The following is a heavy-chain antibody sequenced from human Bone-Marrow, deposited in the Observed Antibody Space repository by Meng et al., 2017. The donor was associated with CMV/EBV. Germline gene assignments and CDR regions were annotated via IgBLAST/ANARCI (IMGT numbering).Heavy chain of an antibody. J-gene: IGHJ2*01. CDR2: IKSKTDGGTT. CDR1: GFTFSNAW. CDR3: TTGVMGVVLTHWYFDL. Sequence: GGSLRLSCAASGFTFSNAWMSWVRQAPGKGLEWVGRIKSKTDGGTTDYAAPVKGRFTISRDDSKNTLYLQMNSLKTEDTAVYYCTTGVMGVVLTHWYFDLWGRGTLVTVSS. D-gene: IGHD2-21*02. V-gene: IGHV3-15*01.